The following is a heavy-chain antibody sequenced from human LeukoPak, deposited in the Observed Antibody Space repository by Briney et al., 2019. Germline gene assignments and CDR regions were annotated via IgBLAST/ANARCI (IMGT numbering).Heavy chain of an antibody. CDR1: GFSFSSSA. CDR3: ARDLAVAGTEY. D-gene: IGHD6-19*01. V-gene: IGHV3-21*01. Sequence: GGSLRLSCAASGFSFSSSAMHWVRQAPGKGLEWVSSISSSSSYIYYADSVKGRFTISRDNAKNSLYLQMNSLRAEDTAVYYCARDLAVAGTEYWGQGTLVTVSS. J-gene: IGHJ4*02. CDR2: ISSSSSYI.